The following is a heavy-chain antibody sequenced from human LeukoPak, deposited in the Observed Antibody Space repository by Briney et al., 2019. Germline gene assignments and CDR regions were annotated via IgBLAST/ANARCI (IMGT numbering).Heavy chain of an antibody. D-gene: IGHD2-2*01. CDR2: IYYSGST. V-gene: IGHV4-38-2*02. J-gene: IGHJ5*02. Sequence: SETLSLTCTVSGYSISSIYYWGWIRQPPGKGLEWIGSIYYSGSTYYNPSLKSRVTISVDTSKNQFSLKLSSVTAADTAVYYCARESDRYCYSTSCPNWYDPWGQGTLVTVSS. CDR1: GYSISSIYY. CDR3: ARESDRYCYSTSCPNWYDP.